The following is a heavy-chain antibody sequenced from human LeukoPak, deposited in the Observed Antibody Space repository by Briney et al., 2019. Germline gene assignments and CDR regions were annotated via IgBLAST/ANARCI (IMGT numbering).Heavy chain of an antibody. V-gene: IGHV3-30*04. J-gene: IGHJ4*02. CDR2: ISYDGRNK. CDR3: ASSIVIVRAAHFDY. CDR1: GFTFSSYA. Sequence: GRSLRLSCAVSGFTFSSYAMHWVRQAPGKGLEWGAVISYDGRNKYYADSVKGRFTISRDNSKNTLYLQMNSLRAEDTAVYYCASSIVIVRAAHFDYWGQGTLVTVSS. D-gene: IGHD2-2*01.